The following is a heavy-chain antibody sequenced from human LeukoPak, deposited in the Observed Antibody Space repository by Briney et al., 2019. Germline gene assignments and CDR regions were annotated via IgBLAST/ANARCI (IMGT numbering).Heavy chain of an antibody. CDR1: GFTFSSYA. CDR2: ISGSGGST. D-gene: IGHD1-26*01. CDR3: AKIPLSGSYLNHFDY. V-gene: IGHV3-23*01. J-gene: IGHJ4*02. Sequence: GGSLRLSCAASGFTFSSYAMSWVRQAPGKGLEWVSAISGSGGSTYYADSVKGRFTISRDNSKNTLYLQMNSLRAEDTAVYYCAKIPLSGSYLNHFDYWGQGTLVTVSS.